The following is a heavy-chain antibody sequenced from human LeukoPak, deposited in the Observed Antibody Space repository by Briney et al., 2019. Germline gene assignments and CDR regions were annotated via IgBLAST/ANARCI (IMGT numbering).Heavy chain of an antibody. V-gene: IGHV1-18*01. J-gene: IGHJ4*02. D-gene: IGHD6-6*01. CDR2: ISAYNGNT. CDR3: ARDHKYSSSDFDY. Sequence: ASVKVSFKASVYTFTSYGISWVRQAPGQGLEWMGWISAYNGNTNYAQKLHGRVTMTTDTSTSTAYMELRNLRSDDTAVYYCARDHKYSSSDFDYWGQGTLVTVSS. CDR1: VYTFTSYG.